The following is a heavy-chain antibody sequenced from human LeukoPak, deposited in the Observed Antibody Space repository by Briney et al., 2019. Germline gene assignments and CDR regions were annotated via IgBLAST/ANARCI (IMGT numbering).Heavy chain of an antibody. CDR3: ARLTTMTTTGGPFDY. J-gene: IGHJ4*02. CDR2: ITSSGNTI. Sequence: GGSLRLSCAASGFTFSSYSMNWVRQAPGKGLEWVSYITSSGNTIYYADSVKGRFTISRDNAKNSLYLQMNSLRAEDTAVYYCARLTTMTTTGGPFDYWGQGTLVTVSS. V-gene: IGHV3-48*04. D-gene: IGHD4-17*01. CDR1: GFTFSSYS.